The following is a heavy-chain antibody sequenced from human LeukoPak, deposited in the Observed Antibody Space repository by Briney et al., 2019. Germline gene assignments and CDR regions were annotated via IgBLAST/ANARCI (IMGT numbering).Heavy chain of an antibody. CDR2: IYNSVST. CDR3: ARAGYYYGSVPKIDI. V-gene: IGHV4-4*07. Sequence: SETLSLTGTGPGGSISSYYWSWVRQPAGKGLEWIGRIYNSVSTNYNPSLRRRMTMSLDTSKNQFSLKLTSVTAAATAVYYCARAGYYYGSVPKIDIWGPGKMVTVSS. D-gene: IGHD3-10*01. J-gene: IGHJ3*02. CDR1: GGSISSYY.